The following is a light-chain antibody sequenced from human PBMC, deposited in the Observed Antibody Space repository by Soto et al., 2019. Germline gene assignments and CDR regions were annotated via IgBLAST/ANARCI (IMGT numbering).Light chain of an antibody. CDR1: SSNIGAPYD. V-gene: IGLV1-40*01. CDR2: GND. CDR3: QSYDSSLSAYV. Sequence: QSVLTQPPSVSGAPGQRVTISCTGSSSNIGAPYDVHWYQQLPGTAPKLLIYGNDNRPSGVPDRFSGSKSGTSASLAITGLQAEDEADYYCQSYDSSLSAYVFGTGTKLTVL. J-gene: IGLJ1*01.